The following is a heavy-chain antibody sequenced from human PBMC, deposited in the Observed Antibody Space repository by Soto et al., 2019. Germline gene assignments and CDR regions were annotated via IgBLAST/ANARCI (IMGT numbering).Heavy chain of an antibody. CDR3: ARGKSSGPLYYFDT. D-gene: IGHD6-19*01. V-gene: IGHV4-34*01. CDR2: IKESGFA. CDR1: NGSFSDYF. Sequence: KASETLSLTCGVYNGSFSDYFWNWIRQPPGKGLEWIGEIKESGFATYNPSLKRRVTMSVDTANNQFSLKVTSVTAADTAVYYCARGKSSGPLYYFDTCGQRTLVTVSS. J-gene: IGHJ4*02.